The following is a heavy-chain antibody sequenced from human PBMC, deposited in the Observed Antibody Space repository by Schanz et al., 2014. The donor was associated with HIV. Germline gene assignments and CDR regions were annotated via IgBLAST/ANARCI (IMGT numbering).Heavy chain of an antibody. CDR3: ATHYYSGAFDV. D-gene: IGHD3-10*01. V-gene: IGHV1-69*01. CDR1: GGTFSKYA. CDR2: IIPMVGSA. J-gene: IGHJ3*01. Sequence: QVQLVQSGAELKKPGSSVKVSCKASGGTFSKYAIGWVRQAPGQGLEWMGGIIPMVGSANYAQRFQGRVTITADESTSTSYMELSSLRSEDTAVYYCATHYYSGAFDVWGQGTMVTVSS.